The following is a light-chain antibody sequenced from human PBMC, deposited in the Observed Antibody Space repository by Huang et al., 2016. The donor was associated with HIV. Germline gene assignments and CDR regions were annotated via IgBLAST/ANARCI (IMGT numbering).Light chain of an antibody. J-gene: IGKJ1*01. V-gene: IGKV1-5*03. CDR2: KAS. Sequence: DIQMTQSPSTLSASVGDRGTITCRARQSISSWLAWYQQKPGKAPKRLIYKASSLESGVPSRFRGSGSGTEFTLTISSLQPDDFATYHCQQYHSYPWTFGQGTKVEIK. CDR1: QSISSW. CDR3: QQYHSYPWT.